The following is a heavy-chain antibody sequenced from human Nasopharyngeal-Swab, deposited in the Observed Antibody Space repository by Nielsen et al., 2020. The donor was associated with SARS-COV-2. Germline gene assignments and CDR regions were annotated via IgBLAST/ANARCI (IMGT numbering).Heavy chain of an antibody. CDR1: GGSISSGDYY. V-gene: IGHV4-39*07. CDR2: INHRGST. D-gene: IGHD5-12*01. CDR3: AREPPVDIVATTHFDY. Sequence: SETLSLTCTVSGGSISSGDYYWSWIRQPPGKGLEWIGEINHRGSTNYNPSLKSRVTISVDTSKNQFSLKLSSVTAADTAVYYCAREPPVDIVATTHFDYWGQGTLVTVSS. J-gene: IGHJ4*02.